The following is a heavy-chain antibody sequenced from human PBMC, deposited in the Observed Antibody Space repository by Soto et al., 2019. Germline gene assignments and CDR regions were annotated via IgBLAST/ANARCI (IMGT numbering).Heavy chain of an antibody. CDR1: GGYITHGGYS. V-gene: IGHV4-30-2*01. CDR3: ARVAGSRWYDA. Sequence: SQTLSLTYTIPGGYITHGGYSRSWFRQPPGKGLEWIGTAYPRGSDYYDPSLKSRVTISLDLSKNQFSLNLNSVTAADTAVYYCARVAGSRWYDAWGQGILVTIYS. CDR2: AYPRGSD. D-gene: IGHD6-19*01. J-gene: IGHJ5*02.